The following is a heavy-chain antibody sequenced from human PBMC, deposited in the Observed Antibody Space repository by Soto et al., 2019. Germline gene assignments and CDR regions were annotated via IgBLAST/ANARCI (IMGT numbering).Heavy chain of an antibody. D-gene: IGHD3-10*02. V-gene: IGHV1-2*02. CDR2: INPKFGDT. J-gene: IGHJ6*02. CDR3: ARNMDYYYGRGSGNGHGV. Sequence: QVRLVQSGAEVKEPGDSVRVSCEASGYTFTAYHIHWVRQAPGQGLEWMGWINPKFGDTGYAQDFQGRVSMTSDMSISTVYMELSRLTSDDTAIYYCARNMDYYYGRGSGNGHGVWGQGTMVIVFS. CDR1: GYTFTAYH.